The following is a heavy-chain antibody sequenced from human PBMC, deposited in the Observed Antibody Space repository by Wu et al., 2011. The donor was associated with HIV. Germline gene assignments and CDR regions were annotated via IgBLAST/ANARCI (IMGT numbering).Heavy chain of an antibody. CDR1: GGTFNSYA. CDR2: IIAIFGTA. V-gene: IGHV1-69*14. Sequence: QVQPVQSGAEVKKPGSSVKVSCKASGGTFNSYAISWVRQAPGQGLEWMGGIIAIFGTANYAQKFQGRVTITADKSTTTTYMELRGLTSDDTAIYYCARGPRVQGTIYILDVWGQGTTVTGLL. D-gene: IGHD1-1*01. CDR3: ARGPRVQGTIYILDV. J-gene: IGHJ6*02.